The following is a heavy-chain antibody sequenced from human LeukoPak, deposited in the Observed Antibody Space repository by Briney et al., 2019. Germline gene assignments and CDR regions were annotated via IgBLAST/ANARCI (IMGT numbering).Heavy chain of an antibody. Sequence: GGSLRLSCVASGFTFRSNWMDWVRQAPGKGLEWVANIKRDGSEKNYVDSVKGRLTISRDNAKNSLYLEMNSLRAEDTAVYYCAKEGNWNLDYWGQGALVTVSS. J-gene: IGHJ4*02. CDR3: AKEGNWNLDY. D-gene: IGHD1-1*01. V-gene: IGHV3-7*01. CDR2: IKRDGSEK. CDR1: GFTFRSNW.